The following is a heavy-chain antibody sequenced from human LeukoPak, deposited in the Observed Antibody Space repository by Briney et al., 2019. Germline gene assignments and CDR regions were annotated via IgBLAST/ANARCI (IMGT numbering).Heavy chain of an antibody. CDR3: ATVSSYGLYYFDY. D-gene: IGHD5-18*01. J-gene: IGHJ4*02. CDR2: FDPEDGET. Sequence: WASVKVSCKVSGYTLTELSMHWVRQAPGKGLEWMGGFDPEDGETIYAQKFQGSVTMTEDTSTDTAYMELSSLRSEDTAVYYCATVSSYGLYYFDYWGQGTLVTVSS. V-gene: IGHV1-24*01. CDR1: GYTLTELS.